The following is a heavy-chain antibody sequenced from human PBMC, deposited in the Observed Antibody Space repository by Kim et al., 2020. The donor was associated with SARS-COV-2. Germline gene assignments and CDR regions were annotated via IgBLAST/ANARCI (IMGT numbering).Heavy chain of an antibody. CDR3: AREGALRYFDWLLSDRNWFDP. V-gene: IGHV4-39*07. Sequence: SETLSLTCTVSGGSISSSSYYWGWIRQPPGKGLEWIGSIYYSGSTYYNPSLKSRVTISVDTSKNQFSLKLSSVTAADTAVYYCAREGALRYFDWLLSDRNWFDPWGQEPWSPSPQ. J-gene: IGHJ5*02. CDR2: IYYSGST. D-gene: IGHD3-9*01. CDR1: GGSISSSSYY.